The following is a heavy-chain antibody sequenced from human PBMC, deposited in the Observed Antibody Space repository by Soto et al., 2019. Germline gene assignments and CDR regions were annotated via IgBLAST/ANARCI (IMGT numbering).Heavy chain of an antibody. V-gene: IGHV4-39*01. CDR1: GGSISSSSYY. CDR3: ARLAVAGTTRYYYYYYGMDV. D-gene: IGHD6-19*01. Sequence: SETLSLTCTVSGGSISSSSYYWGWIRQPPGKGLEWIGSIYYSGSTYYNPSLKSRVTISVDTSKNQFSLKLSSVTAADTAVYYCARLAVAGTTRYYYYYYGMDVWGQGTTVT. J-gene: IGHJ6*02. CDR2: IYYSGST.